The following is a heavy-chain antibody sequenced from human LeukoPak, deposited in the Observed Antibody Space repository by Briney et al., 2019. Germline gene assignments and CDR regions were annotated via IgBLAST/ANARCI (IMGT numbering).Heavy chain of an antibody. Sequence: YTXTXXXINWVRQATGQGLEWMGWMNPNSGNTGYAQKFQGSVTMTRNTSISTAYMELSSLRSEDAAVYYCARGSGLRYFDWPYGMDVWGQGTTVTVSS. CDR3: ARGSGLRYFDWPYGMDV. V-gene: IGHV1-8*01. CDR2: MNPNSGNT. D-gene: IGHD3-9*01. CDR1: YTXTXXX. J-gene: IGHJ6*02.